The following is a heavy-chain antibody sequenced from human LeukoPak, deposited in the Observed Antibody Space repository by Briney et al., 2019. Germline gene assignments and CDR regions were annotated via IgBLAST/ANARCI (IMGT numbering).Heavy chain of an antibody. Sequence: KFQGRVTITRDTSASTAYMELSSLRSEDTAVYYCARDGEYRSSVNWFDPWGQGTLVTVSS. CDR3: ARDGEYRSSVNWFDP. V-gene: IGHV1-3*01. D-gene: IGHD6-13*01. J-gene: IGHJ5*02.